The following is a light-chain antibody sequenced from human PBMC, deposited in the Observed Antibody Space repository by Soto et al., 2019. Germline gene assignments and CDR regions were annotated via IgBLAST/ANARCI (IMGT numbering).Light chain of an antibody. J-gene: IGLJ2*01. V-gene: IGLV2-8*01. CDR1: SSDVGGYNF. Sequence: QSALTQPPCASGSPGQSVTISCTGASSDVGGYNFVSWYQQHPGKAPKLMIYDVTKRPSGVPDRFSGSKSGNTASLTVSGLQADDEADYYCSSYAGSSVPVAFGGGTQLTVL. CDR2: DVT. CDR3: SSYAGSSVPVA.